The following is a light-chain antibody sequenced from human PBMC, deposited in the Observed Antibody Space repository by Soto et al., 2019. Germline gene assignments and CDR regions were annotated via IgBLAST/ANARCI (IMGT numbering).Light chain of an antibody. CDR1: YSNLKTNT. CDR2: SNN. J-gene: IGLJ2*01. Sequence: QSVLTQPPSASGTPGQRVSISCSGSYSNLKTNTVNWYQHLPGTAPKLLIFSNNQRPSGVPDRFSGSKSGTSASLAITGLQSEDEADYYCAVWDDSLNGRVFGGGIKLTVL. V-gene: IGLV1-44*01. CDR3: AVWDDSLNGRV.